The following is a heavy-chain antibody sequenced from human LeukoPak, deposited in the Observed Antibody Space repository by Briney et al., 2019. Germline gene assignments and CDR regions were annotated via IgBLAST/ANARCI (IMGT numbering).Heavy chain of an antibody. CDR2: IKQDGREK. V-gene: IGHV3-7*01. Sequence: PGGSLRLSCAASGFTFSSYWMSWVRQAPGKGLEWVANIKQDGREKYYADSVKGRFTISRDNAKNSLYLKMNSLRAEDTGVYYCARVDYYGSGSYPSRWFDPWGQGTLVTVSS. J-gene: IGHJ5*02. D-gene: IGHD3-10*01. CDR3: ARVDYYGSGSYPSRWFDP. CDR1: GFTFSSYW.